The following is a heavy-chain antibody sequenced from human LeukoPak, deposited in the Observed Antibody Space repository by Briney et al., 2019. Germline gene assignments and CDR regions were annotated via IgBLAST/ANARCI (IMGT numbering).Heavy chain of an antibody. Sequence: SETLSLTCAVYGGSFSGYYWSWIRQPPGKGLEWIGEINHSGSTNYNPSLKSRVTISVDTSKNQFSLKLSSVTAADTAVYYCARGFHHYGANDAFDIWGQGTMVTVSS. CDR2: INHSGST. D-gene: IGHD4-17*01. CDR1: GGSFSGYY. J-gene: IGHJ3*02. V-gene: IGHV4-34*01. CDR3: ARGFHHYGANDAFDI.